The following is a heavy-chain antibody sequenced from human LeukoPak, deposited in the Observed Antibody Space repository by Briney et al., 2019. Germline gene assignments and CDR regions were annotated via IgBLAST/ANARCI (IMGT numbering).Heavy chain of an antibody. CDR2: IYYSGST. Sequence: SETLSLTCTVSGGSITSYYWSWIRQPPGKGLEWIGYIYYSGSTNYNPSLEGRVTISVDTSNNQFSLKLSSVTAADTAVYYCAGVGPLRDSSSWNTVDYWGQGTLVTVSS. V-gene: IGHV4-59*01. CDR1: GGSITSYY. CDR3: AGVGPLRDSSSWNTVDY. J-gene: IGHJ4*02. D-gene: IGHD6-13*01.